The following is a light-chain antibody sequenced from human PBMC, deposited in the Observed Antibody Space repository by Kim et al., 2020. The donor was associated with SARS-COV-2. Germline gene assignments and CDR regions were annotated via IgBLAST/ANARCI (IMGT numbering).Light chain of an antibody. Sequence: SLSPGDTATLSCRASQSLSNYLAWYQQKPGQAPRLLIHDASKRAPGIPARFSGSGSGTDFTLTISSLESEDFAVYYCQQRSNWPLTFGGGTKLEI. V-gene: IGKV3-11*01. CDR2: DAS. CDR3: QQRSNWPLT. J-gene: IGKJ4*01. CDR1: QSLSNY.